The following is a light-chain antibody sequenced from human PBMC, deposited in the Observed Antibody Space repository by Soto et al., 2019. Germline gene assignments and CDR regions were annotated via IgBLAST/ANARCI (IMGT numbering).Light chain of an antibody. J-gene: IGKJ3*01. CDR1: RSVSSY. Sequence: EIVLTQSPSTLSVSPGEXXTLXXXASRSVSSYLAWYQQKPGQAPRLLIYDASSRATGIPDRFSGSGSGTDFTLTISRLEPEDFAVYYCQQYGSSLFSFGPGTKVDIK. V-gene: IGKV3-20*01. CDR2: DAS. CDR3: QQYGSSLFS.